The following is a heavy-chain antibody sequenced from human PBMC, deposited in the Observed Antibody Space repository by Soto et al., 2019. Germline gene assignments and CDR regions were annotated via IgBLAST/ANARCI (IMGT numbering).Heavy chain of an antibody. D-gene: IGHD2-15*01. V-gene: IGHV1-18*01. J-gene: IGHJ4*02. CDR1: GYTFTSYG. CDR3: ARDLIVVVVAATGSFDY. Sequence: QVQLVQSGAEVKKPGASEKVSCKASGYTFTSYGISWVRQAPGQGLEWMGWISAYNGNTNYAQQLQGRVTMTTDTYTSTAYMELRSLRSDDTAVYSCARDLIVVVVAATGSFDYWGQGTLVTVSS. CDR2: ISAYNGNT.